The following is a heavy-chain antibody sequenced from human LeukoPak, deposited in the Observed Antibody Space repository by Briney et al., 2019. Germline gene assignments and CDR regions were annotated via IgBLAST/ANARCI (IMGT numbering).Heavy chain of an antibody. Sequence: PGGSLRLSCAASGFTVSSNYMSWVRQAPGKGLEWVSVIYSGGSTYYADSVKGRFTISRDNSKNTLYLQMNSLRAEDTAVYYCARDWGSSGWYGDNWYFDLWGRGTLVTVSS. V-gene: IGHV3-53*01. CDR1: GFTVSSNY. CDR2: IYSGGST. D-gene: IGHD6-19*01. CDR3: ARDWGSSGWYGDNWYFDL. J-gene: IGHJ2*01.